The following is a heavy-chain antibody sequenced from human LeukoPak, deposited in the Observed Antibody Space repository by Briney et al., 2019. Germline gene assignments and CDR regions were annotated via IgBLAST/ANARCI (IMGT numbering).Heavy chain of an antibody. CDR2: ISYDGRNGI. CDR1: GFTFSSYG. D-gene: IGHD4-17*01. CDR3: ARDRPNDYGDYESLRFDY. Sequence: GGSLRLSCAASGFTFSSYGMHWVRQAPGKGLEWVAVISYDGRNGIYYADSVKGRFTISRDNPKNTVYMQMNNLRAEDTAVYYCARDRPNDYGDYESLRFDYWGQGTLVTVSS. V-gene: IGHV3-30*19. J-gene: IGHJ4*02.